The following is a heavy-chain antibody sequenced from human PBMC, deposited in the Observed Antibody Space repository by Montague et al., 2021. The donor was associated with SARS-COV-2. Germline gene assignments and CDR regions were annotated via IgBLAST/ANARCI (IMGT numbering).Heavy chain of an antibody. CDR3: ARRSLGYCSGGSCYSAFDP. V-gene: IGHV4-59*01. Sequence: SETLSLTCTVSGGSISSYYWSWIRQPPGKGLEWIGYIYYSGSTNYNPSLKSRVTISVDTSKSQFSLKLISVTAADTAVYYCARRSLGYCSGGSCYSAFDPWGQGTLVTVSS. D-gene: IGHD2-15*01. CDR1: GGSISSYY. CDR2: IYYSGST. J-gene: IGHJ5*02.